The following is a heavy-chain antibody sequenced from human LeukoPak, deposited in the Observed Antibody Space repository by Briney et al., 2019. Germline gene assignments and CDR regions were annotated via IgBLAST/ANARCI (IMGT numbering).Heavy chain of an antibody. CDR1: GYTFTGYY. CDR3: ARPLDDYGDRFDY. V-gene: IGHV1-2*02. CDR2: INPNSGGT. J-gene: IGHJ4*02. Sequence: ASVKVSCKASGYTFTGYYMHWVRQAPGQGLEWMGWINPNSGGTNYAQKFQGRVTMTRDTSISTAYMELSRLRSDDTAVYYCARPLDDYGDRFDYWGQGTLVTVSS. D-gene: IGHD4-17*01.